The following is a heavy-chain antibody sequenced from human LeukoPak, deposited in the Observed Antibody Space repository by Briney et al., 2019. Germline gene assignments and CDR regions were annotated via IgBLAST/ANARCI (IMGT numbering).Heavy chain of an antibody. Sequence: GGSLRLSCAASGFSFSSYWMTWIRQAPGKGLEWVANIKEDGTEKYYVDSVKGRFTISRDNARSSLYLQMNSLRAEDTAVYYCARDLLGWELHYFDYWGQGTLVTVSS. D-gene: IGHD1-26*01. CDR2: IKEDGTEK. J-gene: IGHJ4*02. CDR1: GFSFSSYW. CDR3: ARDLLGWELHYFDY. V-gene: IGHV3-7*01.